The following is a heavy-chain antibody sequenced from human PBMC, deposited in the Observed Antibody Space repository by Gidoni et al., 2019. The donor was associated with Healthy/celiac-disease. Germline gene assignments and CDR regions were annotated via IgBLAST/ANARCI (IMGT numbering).Heavy chain of an antibody. CDR3: ARDGGTVVTSGFDY. V-gene: IGHV3-33*01. Sequence: QVQLVESGGGVVQPGRSLRLSCAASGFTFSSYGMPWVRQAPGKGLEWVAVIWYDGSNKYYADSVKGRFTISRDNSKNTLYLQMNSLRAEDTAVYYCARDGGTVVTSGFDYWGQGTLVTVSS. J-gene: IGHJ4*02. CDR1: GFTFSSYG. CDR2: IWYDGSNK. D-gene: IGHD2-21*02.